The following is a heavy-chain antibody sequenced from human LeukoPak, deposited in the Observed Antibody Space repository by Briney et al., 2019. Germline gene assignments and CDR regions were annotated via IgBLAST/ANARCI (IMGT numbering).Heavy chain of an antibody. J-gene: IGHJ3*02. CDR2: IYPGDSDT. CDR1: GYSFTNYW. D-gene: IGHD3-16*02. CDR3: ARSRAETVPVWGSYRHQDAFDI. V-gene: IGHV5-51*01. Sequence: GESLKISCKGSGYSFTNYWIGWVRQMPGKCLEWMGIIYPGDSDTTYKPSFQGQVTISADKSISTAYLQWSSLKASDTAMYYCARSRAETVPVWGSYRHQDAFDIWGQGTMVTVSS.